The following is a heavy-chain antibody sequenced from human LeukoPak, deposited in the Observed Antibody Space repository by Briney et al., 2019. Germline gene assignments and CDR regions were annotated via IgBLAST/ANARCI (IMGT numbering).Heavy chain of an antibody. J-gene: IGHJ4*02. CDR2: ISSSGSTI. D-gene: IGHD6-13*01. V-gene: IGHV3-11*04. CDR3: ARDLTRFSQLVSQVGH. CDR1: GFTFSDYY. Sequence: GGSLRLSCAASGFTFSDYYMSWIRQAPGKGLEWVSYISSSGSTIYYADSVKGRFTISRDNAKNSLYLQMNSLRAEDTAVYYCARDLTRFSQLVSQVGHWGQGTLVTVSS.